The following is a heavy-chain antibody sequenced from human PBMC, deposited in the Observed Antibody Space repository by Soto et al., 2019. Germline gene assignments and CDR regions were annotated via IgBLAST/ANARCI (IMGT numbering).Heavy chain of an antibody. J-gene: IGHJ6*02. Sequence: QITLKESGPTLVKPTQTLTLTCTFSGFSLSTSGVGVGWIRQHPGKALEWLALVYSNDDKRFSSSLKSRLTITKDPSKNQLVLTMTNMGTLETATYYCTHMRGSGLYVMDVWGQGTTVTVSS. CDR3: THMRGSGLYVMDV. V-gene: IGHV2-5*01. CDR1: GFSLSTSGVG. CDR2: VYSNDDK. D-gene: IGHD3-10*01.